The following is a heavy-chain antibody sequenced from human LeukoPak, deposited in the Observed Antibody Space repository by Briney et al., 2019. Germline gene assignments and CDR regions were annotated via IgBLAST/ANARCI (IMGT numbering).Heavy chain of an antibody. V-gene: IGHV1-18*01. D-gene: IGHD1-26*01. CDR1: GYTFTSYG. J-gene: IGHJ6*03. CDR2: ISAYNGNT. CDR3: AHSSYYLSGAYYYMDV. Sequence: ASVKVSCKASGYTFTSYGISWVRQAPGQGLEWMGWISAYNGNTNYAQKLQDRVTMTTDTSTSIAYMELRSLRSDDTAIYYCAHSSYYLSGAYYYMDVWGKGTTVTVSS.